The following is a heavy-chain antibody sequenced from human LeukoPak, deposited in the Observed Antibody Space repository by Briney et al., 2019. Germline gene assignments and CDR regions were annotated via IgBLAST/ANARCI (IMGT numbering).Heavy chain of an antibody. V-gene: IGHV4-38-2*02. D-gene: IGHD3-22*01. CDR3: ARAFGVVVTTGFDP. CDR1: GYSISSGYY. CDR2: IYHSGST. Sequence: PSETLSLTCTVSGYSISSGYYWGWIRQPPGKGLEWIGSIYHSGSTYYNPSLKSRATISVDTSKNQFPLKLSSVTAADTAVYYCARAFGVVVTTGFDPWGQGTLVTVSS. J-gene: IGHJ5*02.